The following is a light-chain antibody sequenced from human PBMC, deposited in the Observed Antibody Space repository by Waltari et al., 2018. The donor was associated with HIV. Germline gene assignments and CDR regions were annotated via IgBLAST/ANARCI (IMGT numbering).Light chain of an antibody. CDR2: LNSDGRH. Sequence: QLVLTQSPSASASLGASVKLTCTLSSGHSSYAIAWHQQHPEKGPRYLMKLNSDGRHIKGDGIPDRYSGSSSGAERYLTISSLQSDDEADYYCQTWDTDIQLFGGGTKLTVL. CDR1: SGHSSYA. J-gene: IGLJ3*02. V-gene: IGLV4-69*01. CDR3: QTWDTDIQL.